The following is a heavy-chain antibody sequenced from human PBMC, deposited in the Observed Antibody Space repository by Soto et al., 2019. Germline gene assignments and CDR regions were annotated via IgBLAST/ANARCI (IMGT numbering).Heavy chain of an antibody. CDR1: GGSVSSGSYY. Sequence: RSLTCTVSGGSVSSGSYYWSWIRQPPGKGLEWIGYIYYSGSTNYNPSLKSRVTISVDTSKNQFSLKLSSVTAADTAVYYCARLCSSTSCYGRFDPWGQGTLVTVSS. V-gene: IGHV4-61*01. CDR3: ARLCSSTSCYGRFDP. D-gene: IGHD2-2*01. J-gene: IGHJ5*02. CDR2: IYYSGST.